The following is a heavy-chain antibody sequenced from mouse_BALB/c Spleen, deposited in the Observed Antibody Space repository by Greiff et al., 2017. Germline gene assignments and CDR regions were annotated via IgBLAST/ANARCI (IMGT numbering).Heavy chain of an antibody. D-gene: IGHD2-10*02. J-gene: IGHJ4*01. CDR2: ISSGSSTI. Sequence: EVKLMESGGGLVQPGGSRKLSCAASGFTFSSFGMHWVRQAPEKGLEWVAYISSGSSTIYYADTVKGRFTISRDNPKNTRFLQMTSLRSEDTAMYYCARSAGYGNYLYAMDYWGQGTSVTVSS. CDR1: GFTFSSFG. V-gene: IGHV5-17*02. CDR3: ARSAGYGNYLYAMDY.